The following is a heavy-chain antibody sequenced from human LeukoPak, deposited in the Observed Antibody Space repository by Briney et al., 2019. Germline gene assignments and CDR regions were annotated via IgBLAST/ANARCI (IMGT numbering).Heavy chain of an antibody. J-gene: IGHJ5*02. CDR2: ISAYNGNT. CDR1: GYTFTCYG. Sequence: ASVKVSCKASGYTFTCYGISWVRQAPGQGLEWMGWISAYNGNTNYAQKLQGRVTMTTDTSTSTAYMELRSLRSDDTAVYYCARVRLVWFGEFIPYWFDPWGQGTPVTVSS. V-gene: IGHV1-18*01. CDR3: ARVRLVWFGEFIPYWFDP. D-gene: IGHD3-10*01.